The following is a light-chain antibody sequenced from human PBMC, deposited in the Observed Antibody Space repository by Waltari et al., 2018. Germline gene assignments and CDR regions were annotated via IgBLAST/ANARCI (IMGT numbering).Light chain of an antibody. J-gene: IGLJ2*01. CDR1: KVGDKY. CDR3: QAWDSSTAV. V-gene: IGLV3-1*01. CDR2: QDS. Sequence: SYELTQPPSVSVSPGQTASITCSGDKVGDKYACWYQQKPGQSPVLVIYQDSKRPSGIPERFSGSHSGNTATLTISGTQAMDEADYYCQAWDSSTAVFGGGTKLTVL.